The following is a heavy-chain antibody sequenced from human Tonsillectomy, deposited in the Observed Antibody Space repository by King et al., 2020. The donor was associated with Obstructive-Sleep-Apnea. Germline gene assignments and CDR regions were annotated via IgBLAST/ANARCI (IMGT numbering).Heavy chain of an antibody. CDR1: GLTFDDYA. V-gene: IGHV3-9*01. Sequence: VQLVESGGGLVQPGRSLRLSCEASGLTFDDYAMHWVRQVPGKGLEWVSGISWNSGDIGYADSVKGRCTISRDNAQNSLYLQMSSLRTEDSALYYCAKDMSPYYFDSSAYDYGMDVWGQGTTVTVSS. CDR3: AKDMSPYYFDSSAYDYGMDV. D-gene: IGHD3-22*01. J-gene: IGHJ6*02. CDR2: ISWNSGDI.